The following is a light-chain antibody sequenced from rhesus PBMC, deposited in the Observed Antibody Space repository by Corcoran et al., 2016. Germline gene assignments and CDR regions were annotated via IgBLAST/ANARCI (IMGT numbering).Light chain of an antibody. CDR1: QSVSRS. CDR2: GAC. J-gene: IGKJ2*01. Sequence: QVILTQSPATLSLSPGERATLSCRASQSVSRSVAWYQQKPGQAPRLLSYGACRRATDIPDRFSGSGSGTAFTLALSSLEPDDFAVYYCQKYSSSPYSFGQGTKLEI. V-gene: IGKV3-53*01. CDR3: QKYSSSPYS.